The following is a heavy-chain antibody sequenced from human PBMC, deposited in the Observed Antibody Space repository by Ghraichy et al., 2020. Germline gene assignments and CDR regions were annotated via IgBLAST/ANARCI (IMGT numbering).Heavy chain of an antibody. J-gene: IGHJ4*02. Sequence: SETLSLTCTVSGGSISSGDYYWSWIRQPPGKGLEWIGYIYYSGSTYYNPSLKSRVTISVDTSKNQFSLKLSSVTAADTAVYYCARVPPPGKIGSTYEYYFDYWGQGTLVTVSS. CDR2: IYYSGST. D-gene: IGHD3-10*01. CDR3: ARVPPPGKIGSTYEYYFDY. V-gene: IGHV4-30-4*08. CDR1: GGSISSGDYY.